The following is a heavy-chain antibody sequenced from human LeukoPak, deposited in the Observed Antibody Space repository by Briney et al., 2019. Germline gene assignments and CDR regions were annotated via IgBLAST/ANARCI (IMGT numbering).Heavy chain of an antibody. CDR1: GFTFSNYA. D-gene: IGHD3-10*01. V-gene: IGHV3-9*01. Sequence: PGGSLRLSCTASGFTFSNYAMHWVRQAPGKGLEWVSSMSWDSGNIGYLDSVKGRFTISRDNAKNSLYLQMNSLRAEDTALYYCARRKGDFRGAFDIWGQGTMVTVSS. CDR3: ARRKGDFRGAFDI. CDR2: MSWDSGNI. J-gene: IGHJ3*02.